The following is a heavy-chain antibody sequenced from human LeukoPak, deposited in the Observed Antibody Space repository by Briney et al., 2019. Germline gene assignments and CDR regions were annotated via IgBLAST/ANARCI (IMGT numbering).Heavy chain of an antibody. CDR1: VGTFSSYA. CDR2: IIPIFGTA. D-gene: IGHD2-8*01. V-gene: IGHV1-69*13. J-gene: IGHJ4*02. CDR3: ARVDMYGSPFDY. Sequence: SVKVSCKASVGTFSSYAISWVRQAPGQGLEWMGGIIPIFGTANYAQKFQGRVTITADESTSTAYMELSSLRSEDTAVYYCARVDMYGSPFDYWGQGTLVTVSS.